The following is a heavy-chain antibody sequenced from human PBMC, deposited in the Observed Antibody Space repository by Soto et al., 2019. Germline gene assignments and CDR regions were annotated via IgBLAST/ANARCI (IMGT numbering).Heavy chain of an antibody. CDR1: GFTFSNAW. J-gene: IGHJ3*02. V-gene: IGHV3-15*01. Sequence: EVQLVESGGGLVKPGGSLRLSCAASGFTFSNAWMSWDRQAPGKGLEWVGRIKSKTDGGTTDYAAPVKGRFTISRDDSKNTLYLQMNSLKTEDTAVSYCTTDSSPIIVVVTGAFDIWGQGTMVTVSS. D-gene: IGHD3-22*01. CDR2: IKSKTDGGTT. CDR3: TTDSSPIIVVVTGAFDI.